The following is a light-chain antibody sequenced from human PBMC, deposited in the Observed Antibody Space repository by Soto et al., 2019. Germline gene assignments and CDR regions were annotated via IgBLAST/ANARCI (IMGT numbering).Light chain of an antibody. CDR1: QSVSSY. J-gene: IGKJ2*01. V-gene: IGKV3-20*01. CDR2: GAS. Sequence: ILLTQSPGTLSLSPGERATLSCRASQSVSSYLAWYQQKPGQAPRLLIYGASSRATGIPDRFSGSGSGTDFTLTISRLEPEDFAVYYCQEYDKSPMYTFGQGTKLEIK. CDR3: QEYDKSPMYT.